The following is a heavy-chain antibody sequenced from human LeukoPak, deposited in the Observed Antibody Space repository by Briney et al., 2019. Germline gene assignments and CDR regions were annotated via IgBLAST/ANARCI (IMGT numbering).Heavy chain of an antibody. J-gene: IGHJ4*02. CDR2: ISAYNGNT. Sequence: ASVKVSCKASGYTLTSYGISWVRQAPGQGLEWMGWISAYNGNTNYAQKLQGRVTMTTDTSTSTAYMELRSLRSDDTAVYYCARDYDSSGYYPYYFDYWGQGTLVTVSS. CDR1: GYTLTSYG. V-gene: IGHV1-18*01. CDR3: ARDYDSSGYYPYYFDY. D-gene: IGHD3-22*01.